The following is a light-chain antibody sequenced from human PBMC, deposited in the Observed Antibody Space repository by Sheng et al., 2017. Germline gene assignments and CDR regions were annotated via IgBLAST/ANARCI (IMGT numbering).Light chain of an antibody. CDR3: QQSYRIPIT. CDR1: QTIYSY. J-gene: IGKJ5*01. Sequence: DIQMTQSPSSLSASVGDRVTLTCRASQTIYSYFNWYQQKPGKAPTLLIYAASSLQSGVPIQGSVAVDLGXNSLSPISSLQPEDFATYYCQQSYRIPITFGQGTRLEIK. CDR2: AAS. V-gene: IGKV1-39*01.